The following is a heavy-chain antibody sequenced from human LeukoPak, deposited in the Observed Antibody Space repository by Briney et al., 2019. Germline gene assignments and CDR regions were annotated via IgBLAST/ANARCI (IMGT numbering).Heavy chain of an antibody. CDR2: IHHRQSP. Sequence: SETLSLTCTVSGYSISSGYHWGWIRQPPGKGLEWIGSIHHRQSPYYNPSLESRVTISVDTSKNQFSLNLSSVTAADTAVYYCARAPQLSSWNDYWGQGTLVTVSS. CDR1: GYSISSGYH. V-gene: IGHV4-38-2*02. CDR3: ARAPQLSSWNDY. J-gene: IGHJ4*02. D-gene: IGHD6-13*01.